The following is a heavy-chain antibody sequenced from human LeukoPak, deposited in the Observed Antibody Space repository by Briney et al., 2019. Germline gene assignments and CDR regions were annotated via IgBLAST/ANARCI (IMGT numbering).Heavy chain of an antibody. CDR1: GFTFSSCA. CDR3: ARPTSGWYAGGFDY. Sequence: GGSLGLSCAASGFTFSSCAMSWVRQAPGKGLEWVSALSFSGLTTYYADSVRGRFTISRDNSKSTLYLQMNSLRAEDTALYYCARPTSGWYAGGFDYWGQGIPVTVSS. CDR2: LSFSGLTT. D-gene: IGHD6-19*01. V-gene: IGHV3-23*01. J-gene: IGHJ4*02.